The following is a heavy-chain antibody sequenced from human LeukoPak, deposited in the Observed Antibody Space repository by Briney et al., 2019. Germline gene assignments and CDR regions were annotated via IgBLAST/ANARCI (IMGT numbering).Heavy chain of an antibody. CDR2: IYHSGST. D-gene: IGHD1-26*01. CDR3: ARAEGGSYLYYFDY. V-gene: IGHV4-4*02. CDR1: GGSISSSNW. Sequence: SETLSLTCAVSGGSISSSNWWSWVRQPPGKGLEWIGEIYHSGSTNYNPSLKSRVTISVDKSKNQFSLKLSSVTAADTAVYYRARAEGGSYLYYFDYWGQGTLVTVSS. J-gene: IGHJ4*02.